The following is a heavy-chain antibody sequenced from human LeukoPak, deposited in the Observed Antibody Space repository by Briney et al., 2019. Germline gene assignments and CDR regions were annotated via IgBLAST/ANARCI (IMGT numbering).Heavy chain of an antibody. CDR2: IIPILGIA. V-gene: IGHV1-69*04. Sequence: SVKVSCKASGGTFSSYAISWVRQAPGQGLEWMGRIIPILGIANYAQKFQGRVTITADKSTSTAYMKLSSLRSEDTAVYYCARDLGYCTNGVCPTSYWGQGTLVTVSS. CDR1: GGTFSSYA. J-gene: IGHJ4*02. D-gene: IGHD2-8*01. CDR3: ARDLGYCTNGVCPTSY.